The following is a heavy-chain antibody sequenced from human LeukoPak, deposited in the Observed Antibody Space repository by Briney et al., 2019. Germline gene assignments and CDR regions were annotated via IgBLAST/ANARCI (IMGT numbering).Heavy chain of an antibody. J-gene: IGHJ4*01. D-gene: IGHD3-3*01. V-gene: IGHV4-59*01. CDR3: ARAPPRHCPGNDCYPIFGG. CDR2: MNFKWMT. Sequence: SQTLSLTCAVSGDSISSSYWSWIRRPPAKGLEEWTDMNFKWMTDYNPPSRSRVTISIDTSRDHFSLILNSVTTADTAVYYCARAPPRHCPGNDCYPIFGGWGHGSLVTVSS. CDR1: GDSISSSY.